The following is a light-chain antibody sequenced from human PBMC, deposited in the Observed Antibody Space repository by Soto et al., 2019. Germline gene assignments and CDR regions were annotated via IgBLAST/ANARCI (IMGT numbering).Light chain of an antibody. CDR3: QQYSNWPPIT. J-gene: IGKJ5*01. V-gene: IGKV3-15*01. CDR1: QSVSSK. CDR2: DTS. Sequence: DMLITHSPPTLSVSQGERATLSYRASQSVSSKLAWYQQKPGQAPRLLIYDTSTRATGIPARFSGSGSGTEFTLTISSLQSEDFAVYYCQQYSNWPPITFGQGTRLEIK.